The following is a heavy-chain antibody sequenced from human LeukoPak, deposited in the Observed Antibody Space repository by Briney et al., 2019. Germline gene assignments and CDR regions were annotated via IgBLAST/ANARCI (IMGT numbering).Heavy chain of an antibody. J-gene: IGHJ4*02. D-gene: IGHD3-22*01. V-gene: IGHV3-30*03. CDR1: GFTFSIYG. CDR2: ISYHGNNK. Sequence: PGGSLRLSCAASGFTFSIYGMHWVRQAPGKGLEWMAVISYHGNNKYYADSVKGRFTISRDNSKNTLYLQMNSLRAEDTAVYYCARCPESSGYYYELDSWGQGTLVTVSS. CDR3: ARCPESSGYYYELDS.